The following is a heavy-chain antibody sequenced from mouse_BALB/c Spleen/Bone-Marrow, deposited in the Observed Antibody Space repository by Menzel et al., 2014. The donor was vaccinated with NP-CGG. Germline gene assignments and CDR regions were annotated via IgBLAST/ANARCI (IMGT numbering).Heavy chain of an antibody. CDR3: TRGGNWEDFDY. Sequence: EVMLVESGGGLVQPGGSRKLSCAASGFTFSSFGMHWVRQAPERVLEWVAYISSGSSTIFYADTVKGRFTFSRDNPKNTLFLQMTSLRSEDTAMYYCTRGGNWEDFDYWGQGTTLTVSS. J-gene: IGHJ2*01. V-gene: IGHV5-17*02. CDR1: GFTFSSFG. D-gene: IGHD4-1*01. CDR2: ISSGSSTI.